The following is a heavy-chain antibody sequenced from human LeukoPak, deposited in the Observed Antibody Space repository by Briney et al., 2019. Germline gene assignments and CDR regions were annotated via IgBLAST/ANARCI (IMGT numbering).Heavy chain of an antibody. CDR3: ARDLWAVAGTDYYYYMDV. Sequence: PGGSLRLSCAASGFTFSSYSMNWVRQAPGKGLEWVSYIDSSSSAIYYADSVKGRFTISRDNAKNSLFLQMNSLRAEDTAVYYCARDLWAVAGTDYYYYMDVWGKGTTVTVSS. CDR1: GFTFSSYS. CDR2: IDSSSSAI. J-gene: IGHJ6*03. V-gene: IGHV3-48*01. D-gene: IGHD6-19*01.